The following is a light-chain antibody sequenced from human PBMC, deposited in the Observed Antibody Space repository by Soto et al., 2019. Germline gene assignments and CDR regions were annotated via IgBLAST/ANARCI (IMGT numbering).Light chain of an antibody. V-gene: IGKV1-39*01. Sequence: DIQITQRPSSLSATVGDRVTITCRASQSISSYLNWYQQKPGKAPKLLIYAASSLQSGVPSRFSGSGSGTDFTLTISSLQPEDFATYYCQQSYSTPITCGQGTRLE. CDR2: AAS. J-gene: IGKJ5*01. CDR1: QSISSY. CDR3: QQSYSTPIT.